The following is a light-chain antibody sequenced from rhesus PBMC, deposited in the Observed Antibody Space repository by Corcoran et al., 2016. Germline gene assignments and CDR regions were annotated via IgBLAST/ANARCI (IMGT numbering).Light chain of an antibody. J-gene: IGKJ2*01. Sequence: DIQMTQSPSSLSASVGDRVTITCRASENVNNYLNWYPQKPGKAPKPLIYKASTLQSGVPSRFRGSGSGTDYTFTISSLQPEDVETYYCQHAYGTPYSFGQGTKVEIK. CDR1: ENVNNY. V-gene: IGKV1-74*01. CDR3: QHAYGTPYS. CDR2: KAS.